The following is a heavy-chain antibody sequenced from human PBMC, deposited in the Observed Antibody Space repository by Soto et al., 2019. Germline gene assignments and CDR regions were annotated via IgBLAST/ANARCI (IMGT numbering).Heavy chain of an antibody. CDR2: IIPIFGTA. J-gene: IGHJ6*02. CDR1: GGTFSSYA. Sequence: QVRLVQSGAEVKKPGSSVKVSCKASGGTFSSYAISWVRQAPGQGLEWMGGIIPIFGTANYAQKFQGRVTITADESTSTAYMELSSLRSEDTAVYYCARVLMGGDYVDYYYGMDVWGQGTTVTVSS. CDR3: ARVLMGGDYVDYYYGMDV. D-gene: IGHD4-17*01. V-gene: IGHV1-69*01.